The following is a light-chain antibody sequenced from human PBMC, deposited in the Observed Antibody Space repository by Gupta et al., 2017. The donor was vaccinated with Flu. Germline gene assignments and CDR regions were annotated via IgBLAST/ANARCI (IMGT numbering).Light chain of an antibody. CDR2: GAN. CDR3: LLYLGCGLWM. V-gene: IGLV8-61*01. J-gene: IGLJ3*02. CDR1: SGSVSASHH. Sequence: QTVVTQEPSFSVSPGGTVTLTCALSSGSVSASHHPSWYQQTPGQAPRTLMYGANIRSAGVPDRFSGSILGNKAVLTITGAQADDESDYYCLLYLGCGLWMFCGGTKLAVI.